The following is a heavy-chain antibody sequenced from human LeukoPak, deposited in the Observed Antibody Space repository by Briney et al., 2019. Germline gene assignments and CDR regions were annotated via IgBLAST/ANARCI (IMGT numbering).Heavy chain of an antibody. CDR3: ARPRAAITATFHLDAFDL. D-gene: IGHD3-10*01. CDR2: INPNSGVT. CDR1: GYTFTGYY. J-gene: IGHJ3*01. Sequence: ASVKVSCKASGYTFTGYYIHWVRQAPGQGHEWMGWINPNSGVTRYAQKFQGRVTMTRDTSISTAYMELSRLRSDDTAVYFCARPRAAITATFHLDAFDLWGQGTMVTVSS. V-gene: IGHV1-2*02.